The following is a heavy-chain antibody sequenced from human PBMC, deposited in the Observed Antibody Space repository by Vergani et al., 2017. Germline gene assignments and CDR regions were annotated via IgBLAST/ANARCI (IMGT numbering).Heavy chain of an antibody. CDR2: IYYSGST. D-gene: IGHD1-20*01. Sequence: QVQLQESGPGLVKPSETLSLTCTVSGGSISSYYWSWIRQPPGKGLEWIGYIYYSGSTNYNPSLKSRVTISVDTSKNQFSLKLSSVTAADTAVYYWAKVITGTAYNWFDPWRQGTLVTVSS. CDR1: GGSISSYY. J-gene: IGHJ5*02. V-gene: IGHV4-59*01. CDR3: AKVITGTAYNWFDP.